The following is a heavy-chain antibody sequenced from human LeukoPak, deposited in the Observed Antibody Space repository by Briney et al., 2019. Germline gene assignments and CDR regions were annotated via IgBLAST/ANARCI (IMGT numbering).Heavy chain of an antibody. J-gene: IGHJ3*02. Sequence: ASVKVSCKASGYTFTSYDINWVRQATGQGLEWMGWMNPNSGNTGYAQKFQGRVTITRNTSISTAYMELSSLRSEDTAVYYCAKSGGYYDSSGLGAFDIWGQGTMVTVSS. D-gene: IGHD3-22*01. V-gene: IGHV1-8*03. CDR1: GYTFTSYD. CDR3: AKSGGYYDSSGLGAFDI. CDR2: MNPNSGNT.